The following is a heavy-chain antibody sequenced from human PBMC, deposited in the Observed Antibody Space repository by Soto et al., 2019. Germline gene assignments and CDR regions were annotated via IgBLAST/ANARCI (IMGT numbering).Heavy chain of an antibody. V-gene: IGHV3-23*01. CDR3: AKGRVRGVITWFDP. Sequence: EVQLLESGGGLVQPGGSLRLSCAASGFTFSSYAMSWVRQAPGXGXEGVSAISGSGGSTYYADSVKGRFTISRDNSKNTLYLQMNSLRAEDTAVYYCAKGRVRGVITWFDPWGQGTLVTVSS. CDR1: GFTFSSYA. J-gene: IGHJ5*02. D-gene: IGHD3-10*01. CDR2: ISGSGGST.